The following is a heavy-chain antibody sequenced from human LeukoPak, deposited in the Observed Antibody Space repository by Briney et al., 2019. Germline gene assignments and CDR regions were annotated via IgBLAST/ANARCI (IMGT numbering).Heavy chain of an antibody. CDR2: IRYDGSNK. J-gene: IGHJ4*02. Sequence: GGSLRLSCAASGFTFSSYGMHWVRQAPGKGLEWVAFIRYDGSNKYYADSVKGRSTISRDNSKNTLYLQMNSLRAEDTAVYYCAKDRVAGRGDFDYWGQGTLVTVSS. V-gene: IGHV3-30*02. D-gene: IGHD6-19*01. CDR1: GFTFSSYG. CDR3: AKDRVAGRGDFDY.